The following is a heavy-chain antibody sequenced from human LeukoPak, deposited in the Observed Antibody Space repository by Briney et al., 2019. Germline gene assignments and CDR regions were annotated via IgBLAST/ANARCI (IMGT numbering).Heavy chain of an antibody. V-gene: IGHV3-74*01. J-gene: IGHJ4*02. CDR1: GFTFSNYW. CDR3: AKKKTDYSYPSSFDY. D-gene: IGHD4-11*01. CDR2: INSDARST. Sequence: GGSLRLSCAASGFTFSNYWMHWVRQAPGKGLVWVSRINSDARSTSYADSVKGRFTLSRDNSKNTLYLQMNSLRAEDTAVYYCAKKKTDYSYPSSFDYWGQGTLVTVSS.